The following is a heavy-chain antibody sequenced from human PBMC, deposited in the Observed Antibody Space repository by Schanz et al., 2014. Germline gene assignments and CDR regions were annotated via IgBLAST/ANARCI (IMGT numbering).Heavy chain of an antibody. D-gene: IGHD6-19*01. Sequence: KVSCKSSGGTFSSSAISWVRQAPGQGLEWMVRIIPIIGGANCAQNFQGTVSITADKSTSTTYMYVSGLRSKETAMYNCHIEYTAVGGRLDCWVQENLIDS. CDR2: IIPIIGGA. CDR1: GGTFSSSA. CDR3: HIEYTAVGGRLDCWVQENLIDS. V-gene: IGHV1-69*04. J-gene: IGHJ5*01.